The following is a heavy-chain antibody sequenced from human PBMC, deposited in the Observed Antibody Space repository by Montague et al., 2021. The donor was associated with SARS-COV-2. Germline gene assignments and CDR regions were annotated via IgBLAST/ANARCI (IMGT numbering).Heavy chain of an antibody. CDR3: ARGWAFDP. CDR2: VYYNGDT. Sequence: SETLSLTCTVSGASNSGPDRKCIRLSPRNNPDSIGYVYYNGDTKYNPSLQSRVTISIDTSENQFSLRLNSVTAADTAVYFCARGWAFDPWGQGRLVTVSS. J-gene: IGHJ3*01. CDR1: GASNSGPD. V-gene: IGHV4-59*08. D-gene: IGHD6-19*01.